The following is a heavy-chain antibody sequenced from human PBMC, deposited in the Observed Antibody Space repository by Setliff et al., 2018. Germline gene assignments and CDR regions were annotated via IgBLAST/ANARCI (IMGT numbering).Heavy chain of an antibody. D-gene: IGHD3-9*01. CDR3: ARMAYFEQTNWFDP. CDR1: GYTFTSYG. J-gene: IGHJ5*02. V-gene: IGHV1-18*01. Sequence: ASVKVSCKASGYTFTSYGFSWVRQAPGQGLEWMGWISVYNGKTKYAQKFQGRVTMTTDTSTRTAYMEVTSLRSEDTAVYYCARMAYFEQTNWFDPWGQGTLVTVSS. CDR2: ISVYNGKT.